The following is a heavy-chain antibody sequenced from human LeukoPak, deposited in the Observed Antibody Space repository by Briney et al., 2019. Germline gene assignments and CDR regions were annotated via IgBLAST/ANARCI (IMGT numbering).Heavy chain of an antibody. CDR1: GLTFSSYW. J-gene: IGHJ4*02. CDR2: ISYDGSNK. V-gene: IGHV3-30-3*01. Sequence: GGSLRLSCAASGLTFSSYWMSWVRQAPGKGLEWVAVISYDGSNKYYADSVKGRFTISRDNSKNTLYLQMNSLRAEDTAVYYCARDLIAAADYWGQGTLVTVSS. D-gene: IGHD6-13*01. CDR3: ARDLIAAADY.